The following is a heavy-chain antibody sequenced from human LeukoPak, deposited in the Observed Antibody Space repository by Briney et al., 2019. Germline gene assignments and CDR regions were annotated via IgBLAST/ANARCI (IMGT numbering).Heavy chain of an antibody. J-gene: IGHJ4*02. Sequence: PGRSLRLSCAASGFTFSSYAMHWVRQAPGKGLEWVAVISYDGSNKYYADSVKGRFTISRDNSKNTLHLQMNSLRAEDTAAYYCARETYYDFWSGYFHYWGQGTLVTVSS. CDR2: ISYDGSNK. CDR1: GFTFSSYA. V-gene: IGHV3-30*01. D-gene: IGHD3-3*01. CDR3: ARETYYDFWSGYFHY.